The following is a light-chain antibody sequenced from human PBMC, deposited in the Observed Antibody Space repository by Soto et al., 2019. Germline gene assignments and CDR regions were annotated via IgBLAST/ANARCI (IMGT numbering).Light chain of an antibody. CDR3: QQYNDWPLT. CDR2: GAS. J-gene: IGKJ1*01. V-gene: IGKV3-15*01. CDR1: QSVTASY. Sequence: EIVVTQSPGTLALSPGERATLSCRASQSVTASYLAWYQQKPGQAPRLLISGASTRATGIPVRFSGSGSGTEFNLTISRLQSEDFAVYYCQQYNDWPLTCGQGTKVDIK.